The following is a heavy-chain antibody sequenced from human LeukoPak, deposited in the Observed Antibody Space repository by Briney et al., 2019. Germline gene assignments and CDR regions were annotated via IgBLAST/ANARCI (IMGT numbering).Heavy chain of an antibody. V-gene: IGHV3-21*01. CDR1: GFTFSSYS. J-gene: IGHJ6*03. Sequence: GGSLRLSCAASGFTFSSYSMNWVRQAPGKGLEWVSSISSSSSYIYYADSVKGRFTISRDNAKNSLYLQMNSLRAEDTAVYYCANMRRGYCSSTSCYAYYYMGVWGKGTTVTVSS. D-gene: IGHD2-2*01. CDR2: ISSSSSYI. CDR3: ANMRRGYCSSTSCYAYYYMGV.